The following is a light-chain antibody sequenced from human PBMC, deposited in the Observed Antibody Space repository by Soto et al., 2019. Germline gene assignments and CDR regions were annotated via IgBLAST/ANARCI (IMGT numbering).Light chain of an antibody. CDR3: QVWDSSSDHVV. CDR2: YDS. Sequence: SYELNQPPSVSVAPGKTARITCGGTNIGSKSVHWYQQKPGQAPVLGIYYDSDRPSGSPERFSGSNSGNMATLTISRVEAGDEADYYCQVWDSSSDHVVFGGGTKLTVL. J-gene: IGLJ2*01. CDR1: NIGSKS. V-gene: IGLV3-21*04.